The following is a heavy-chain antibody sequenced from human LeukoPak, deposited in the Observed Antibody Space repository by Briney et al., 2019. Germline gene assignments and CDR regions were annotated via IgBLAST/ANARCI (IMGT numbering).Heavy chain of an antibody. CDR3: ARKRPIITYFDY. D-gene: IGHD3-10*01. CDR1: GFTFSSYG. CDR2: VWSDGTNK. V-gene: IGHV3-33*01. J-gene: IGHJ4*02. Sequence: GRSLRLSCAASGFTFSSYGIHWVRQAPGKGLEWVAVVWSDGTNKYYADSVKGRFTISRDNSKNTLSLQMNSLRAEDTAVYYCARKRPIITYFDYWGQGTLVTVSS.